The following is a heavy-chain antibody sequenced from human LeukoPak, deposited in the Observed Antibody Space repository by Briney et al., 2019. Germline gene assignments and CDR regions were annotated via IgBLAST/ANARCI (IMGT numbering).Heavy chain of an antibody. D-gene: IGHD2-21*02. CDR3: ARVVVVTPYYYYGMDV. V-gene: IGHV3-21*01. CDR1: GFTFSSYS. CDR2: ISSSSSCI. J-gene: IGHJ6*02. Sequence: GGSLRLSCAASGFTFSSYSMNWVRQAPGKGLEWVSSISSSSSCIYYADSVKGRFTISRDNAKNSLYLQMNSLRAEDTAVYYCARVVVVTPYYYYGMDVWGQGTTVTVSS.